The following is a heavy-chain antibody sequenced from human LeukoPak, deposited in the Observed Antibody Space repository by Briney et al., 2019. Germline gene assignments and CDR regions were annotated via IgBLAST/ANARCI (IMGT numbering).Heavy chain of an antibody. CDR1: GFTFSSYS. V-gene: IGHV3-21*01. CDR3: ARELEDSSGYFRDY. CDR2: ISSRSSYI. D-gene: IGHD3-22*01. J-gene: IGHJ4*02. Sequence: GGSLRLSCAASGFTFSSYSMNWVRQAPGKGLEWVSSISSRSSYIYYADSVKGRFTISRDNAKNSLYLQMNSLRAEDTAVYYCARELEDSSGYFRDYWGQGTLVTVSS.